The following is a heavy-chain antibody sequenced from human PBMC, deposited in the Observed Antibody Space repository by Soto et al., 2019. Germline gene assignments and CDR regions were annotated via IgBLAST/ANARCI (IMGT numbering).Heavy chain of an antibody. CDR2: IKQDGSAK. CDR1: GFTFSSFW. Sequence: EVQLVESGGGLVQPGGSMTLSCAASGFTFSSFWMTWVRQAPGKGLEWVASIKQDGSAKNYVDSVEGRFTVSRDNAKNSLYLQMNSLRGEDTAVYYCVRSQSAAYHVWGQGTMVIVSS. CDR3: VRSQSAAYHV. V-gene: IGHV3-7*01. D-gene: IGHD3-3*01. J-gene: IGHJ3*01.